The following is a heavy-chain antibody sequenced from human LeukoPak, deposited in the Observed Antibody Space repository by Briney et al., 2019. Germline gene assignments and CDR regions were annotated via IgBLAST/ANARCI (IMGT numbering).Heavy chain of an antibody. CDR2: IYYNGST. CDR3: ATDSPYYYDSSGDRHAFDI. Sequence: SSETLSLTCTVSGGSISSSSYYWGRIRQPPGMGLEWIGNIYYNGSTYCNPSLKTRVTISVDTSNNQFSLKLSSVTAADTAVYYCATDSPYYYDSSGDRHAFDIWGQGTMVTVSS. J-gene: IGHJ3*02. CDR1: GGSISSSSYY. V-gene: IGHV4-39*07. D-gene: IGHD3-22*01.